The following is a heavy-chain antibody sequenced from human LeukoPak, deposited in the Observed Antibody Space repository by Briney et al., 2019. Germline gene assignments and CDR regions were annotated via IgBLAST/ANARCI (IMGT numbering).Heavy chain of an antibody. J-gene: IGHJ4*02. CDR3: ARHGSYTSRLYYFDY. V-gene: IGHV4-30-2*01. CDR1: GGSISSGGYS. D-gene: IGHD2-15*01. Sequence: SEILSLTCAVSGGSISSGGYSWSWIRQPPGKGLEWIWYIYHSGSTYYNPSLKSRVTMSVDTSNNQFSLKLSSVTAADPAMYYCARHGSYTSRLYYFDYWGEGTLVTVSS. CDR2: IYHSGST.